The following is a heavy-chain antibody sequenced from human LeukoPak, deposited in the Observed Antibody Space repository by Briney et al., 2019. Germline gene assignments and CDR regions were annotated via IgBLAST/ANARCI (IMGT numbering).Heavy chain of an antibody. CDR2: IYYSGST. V-gene: IGHV4-30-4*08. Sequence: PSETLSLTCTVSGGSISSGDYYWSWIRQPPGKGLEWIGYIYYSGSTYYNPSLKSRVTISVDTSKNQFSLKLSPVTAADTAVYYCARYDYGGILFDYWGQGTLVTVSS. D-gene: IGHD4-23*01. CDR1: GGSISSGDYY. J-gene: IGHJ4*02. CDR3: ARYDYGGILFDY.